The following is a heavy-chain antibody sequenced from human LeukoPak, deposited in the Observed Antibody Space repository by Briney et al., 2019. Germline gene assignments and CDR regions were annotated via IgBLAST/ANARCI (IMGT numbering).Heavy chain of an antibody. CDR3: AIWGIGNYPDPAFDY. J-gene: IGHJ4*02. V-gene: IGHV1-24*01. CDR1: GYTLTELS. Sequence: GASVKVSCKVSGYTLTELSMHWVRQAPGKGLEWMGGFDPEDGETIYAQRFQGRVTMTEDTSTDTAYMELSSLRSEDTAVYYCAIWGIGNYPDPAFDYWGQGTLVTVSS. CDR2: FDPEDGET. D-gene: IGHD1-7*01.